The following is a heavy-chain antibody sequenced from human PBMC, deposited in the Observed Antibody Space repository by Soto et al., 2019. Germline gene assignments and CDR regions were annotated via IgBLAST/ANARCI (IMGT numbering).Heavy chain of an antibody. D-gene: IGHD3-22*01. CDR2: IYYSGGP. Sequence: SETLSLTCTVSGGSISSHYWSWIRQPPGKGLEWIGYIYYSGGPHYNPSLKSRVIISEDRSKNQLYLKMNSVTAADTAVYYCAREYYYDSSGIGFDPWGPGTLVTVS. CDR3: AREYYYDSSGIGFDP. J-gene: IGHJ5*02. CDR1: GGSISSHY. V-gene: IGHV4-59*11.